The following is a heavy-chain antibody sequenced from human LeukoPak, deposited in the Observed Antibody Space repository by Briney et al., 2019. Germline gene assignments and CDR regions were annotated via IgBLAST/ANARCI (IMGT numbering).Heavy chain of an antibody. CDR1: GVSISSSNNF. J-gene: IGHJ4*02. V-gene: IGHV4-39*01. D-gene: IGHD5-24*01. CDR2: IHYSGTI. Sequence: PSETLSLTCTVSGVSISSSNNFWGWIRQPPGKGLEWIGAIHYSGTIYYIPSLKSRVTISLDTSKNQVSLILNSVTAADTAVYYCMRHEEEDGYNAKTIDFWGQGTLVTVSS. CDR3: MRHEEEDGYNAKTIDF.